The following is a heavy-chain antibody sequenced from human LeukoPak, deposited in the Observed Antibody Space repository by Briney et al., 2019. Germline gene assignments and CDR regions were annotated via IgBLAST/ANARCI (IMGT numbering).Heavy chain of an antibody. D-gene: IGHD3-10*01. CDR1: GYTFTSYG. J-gene: IGHJ4*02. CDR2: INPNSGGT. V-gene: IGHV1-2*02. Sequence: ASVKVSCKASGYTFTSYGISWVRQAPGQGLEWMGWINPNSGGTNYAQKFQGRVTMTRDTSISTAYMELSRLRSDDTAVYYCARASSARFLYFDYWGQGTLVTVSP. CDR3: ARASSARFLYFDY.